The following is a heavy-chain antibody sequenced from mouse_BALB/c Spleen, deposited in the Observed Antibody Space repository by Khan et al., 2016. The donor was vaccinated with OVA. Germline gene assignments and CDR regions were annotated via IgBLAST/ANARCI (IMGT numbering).Heavy chain of an antibody. J-gene: IGHJ3*01. CDR3: VRHELYGNYVFAY. CDR1: GFTFKIYA. D-gene: IGHD2-1*01. V-gene: IGHV10-1*02. Sequence: EVKLLESGGGLVQPKGSLKLSCAASGFTFKIYAMNWVRQAPGKGLEWVARIRSKSNNYVTYYADSVKDRFTISRNDSQSMLYLQMNNLKTEDTAMYYCVRHELYGNYVFAYGGQGTLVTVSA. CDR2: IRSKSNNYVT.